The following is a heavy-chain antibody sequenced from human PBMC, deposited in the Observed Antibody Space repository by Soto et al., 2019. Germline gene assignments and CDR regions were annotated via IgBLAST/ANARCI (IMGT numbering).Heavy chain of an antibody. V-gene: IGHV4-59*08. CDR2: IYYSGSP. Sequence: PSLTHSPTGTLSGVSISSYYWSCIRQPPGKGLEWMGDIYYSGSPNYNPSLKSRVTISVDTSKTQFSLKLSSVTAADTAVYYCARHSKRGAHVLPFLNRGDYDYYFDYLGQGTLVTVSS. D-gene: IGHD3-3*01. CDR3: ARHSKRGAHVLPFLNRGDYDYYFDY. J-gene: IGHJ4*02. CDR1: GVSISSYY.